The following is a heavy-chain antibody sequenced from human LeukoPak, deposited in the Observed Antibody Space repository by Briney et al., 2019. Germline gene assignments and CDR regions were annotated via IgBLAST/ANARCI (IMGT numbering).Heavy chain of an antibody. Sequence: SETLSLTCAVSGYSISTGYYWGWIRQTPGKGLEWIGSIYHSGSTYYNPSLKSRVTISVDTSNNQFSLKLSSVTAADTAVYYCARDQSVASGRSFDYWGQGALVTVSS. CDR3: ARDQSVASGRSFDY. V-gene: IGHV4-38-2*02. CDR1: GYSISTGYY. D-gene: IGHD5-12*01. CDR2: IYHSGST. J-gene: IGHJ4*02.